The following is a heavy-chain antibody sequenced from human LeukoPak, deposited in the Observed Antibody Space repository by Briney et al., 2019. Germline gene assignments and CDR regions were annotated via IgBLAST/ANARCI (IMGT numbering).Heavy chain of an antibody. Sequence: PGGSLRLSCAASGFTFGVYAMHWVRQAPGKGLEWVSAISGSGGSTYYADSVKGRFTISRDNSKNTLYLQMNSLRAEDTAVYYCAGGYSYYYGMDVWGQGTTVTVSS. CDR1: GFTFGVYA. V-gene: IGHV3-23*01. CDR2: ISGSGGST. CDR3: AGGYSYYYGMDV. J-gene: IGHJ6*02. D-gene: IGHD3-10*01.